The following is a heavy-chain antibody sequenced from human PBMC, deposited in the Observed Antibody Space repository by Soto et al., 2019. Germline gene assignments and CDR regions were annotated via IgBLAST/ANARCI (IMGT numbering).Heavy chain of an antibody. CDR2: ISPKSGSI. CDR3: VKDRDSNSWPSRDV. D-gene: IGHD3-22*01. J-gene: IGHJ6*02. Sequence: ASVKVSCKTSGYTFTRNGISWVRQAPGQGLEWMGWISPKSGSIKYAQKFQGRVIMTTDTSTSTAYMELRSLRSDDTAIYYCVKDRDSNSWPSRDVWGPGTTVTVSS. V-gene: IGHV1-18*01. CDR1: GYTFTRNG.